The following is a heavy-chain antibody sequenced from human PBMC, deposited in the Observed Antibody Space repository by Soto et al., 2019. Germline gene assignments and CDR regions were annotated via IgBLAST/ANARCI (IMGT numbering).Heavy chain of an antibody. Sequence: ASVKVSCKASGYTFTSYAMHWVRQAPGQRLEWMGWINAGNGNTKYSQKFQGRVTITRDTSASTAYMELSSLRSEDTAVYYCARDALAAAGTGDFDYSGQGTMVTVYS. CDR2: INAGNGNT. D-gene: IGHD6-13*01. CDR3: ARDALAAAGTGDFDY. J-gene: IGHJ4*02. CDR1: GYTFTSYA. V-gene: IGHV1-3*01.